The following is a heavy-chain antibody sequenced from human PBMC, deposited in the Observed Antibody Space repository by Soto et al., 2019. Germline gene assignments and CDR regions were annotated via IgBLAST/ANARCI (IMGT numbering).Heavy chain of an antibody. J-gene: IGHJ4*02. D-gene: IGHD6-19*01. Sequence: NPSETLSLTCDVSGASITTYYWTWIRQAPGKGLEWIGNVYHTGSTDYNSSLKSRVTISVDTSKKQFSLNMNSVTAADTAVYYCARRLFGSGWTLDSWGKGALVTVSS. CDR2: VYHTGST. V-gene: IGHV4-59*01. CDR1: GASITTYY. CDR3: ARRLFGSGWTLDS.